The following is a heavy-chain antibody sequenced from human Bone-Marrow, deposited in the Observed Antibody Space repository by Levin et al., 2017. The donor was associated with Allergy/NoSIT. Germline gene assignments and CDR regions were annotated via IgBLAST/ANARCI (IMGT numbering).Heavy chain of an antibody. CDR2: IYTGGNT. CDR3: AGNLPFDP. CDR1: GFTVSNLY. J-gene: IGHJ5*02. Sequence: GESLKISCAVSGFTVSNLYMNWVRQVPGKGLEWVSVIYTGGNTDYADSVKGRFTISRDNSKNTVYLQMNSLRADDTAVYYCAGNLPFDPWGQGTLVTVSS. V-gene: IGHV3-66*01.